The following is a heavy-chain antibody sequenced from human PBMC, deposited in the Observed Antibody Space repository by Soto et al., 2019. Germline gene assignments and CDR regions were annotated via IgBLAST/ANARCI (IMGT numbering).Heavy chain of an antibody. V-gene: IGHV4-59*01. CDR3: ARVSSVWDGSGGYFPD. CDR1: GGSISSYY. D-gene: IGHD3-10*01. CDR2: IYYSGST. Sequence: SETLSLTCTVSGGSISSYYWSWIRQPPGKGLEWIGYIYYSGSTNYNPSLKSRVTISVDTSKNQFSLKLSSVTAADTAVYYCARVSSVWDGSGGYFPDWGQGTLVTVSS. J-gene: IGHJ4*02.